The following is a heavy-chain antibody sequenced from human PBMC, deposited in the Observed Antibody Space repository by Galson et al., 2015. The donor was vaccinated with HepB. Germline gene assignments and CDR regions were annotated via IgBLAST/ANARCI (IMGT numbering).Heavy chain of an antibody. Sequence: SVKVSCKASGYTFISYGISWVRQAPGQGLEWMGWISVYNGNTNYAQKFQGRVTMTTDTSTSTAYMELRSLRSDDTAVYYCARRIVVDDNWFDPWGQGTLVTVSS. CDR1: GYTFISYG. J-gene: IGHJ5*02. CDR3: ARRIVVDDNWFDP. D-gene: IGHD3-22*01. CDR2: ISVYNGNT. V-gene: IGHV1-18*04.